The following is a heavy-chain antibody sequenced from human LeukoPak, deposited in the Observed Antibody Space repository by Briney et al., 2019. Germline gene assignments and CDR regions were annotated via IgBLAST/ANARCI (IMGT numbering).Heavy chain of an antibody. Sequence: PGGSLRLTCAASGFTFSSYEMNWVRQAPGKGLEWVSYISSSGSTIYYADSVKGRFTISRDNAKNSLYLQMNSLRAEDTAVYYCARDSGYGGYGDYWGQGTLVTVSS. V-gene: IGHV3-48*03. CDR1: GFTFSSYE. CDR3: ARDSGYGGYGDY. J-gene: IGHJ4*02. CDR2: ISSSGSTI. D-gene: IGHD5-12*01.